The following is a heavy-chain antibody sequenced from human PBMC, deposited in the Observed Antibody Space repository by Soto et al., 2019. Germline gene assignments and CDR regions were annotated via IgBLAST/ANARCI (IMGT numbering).Heavy chain of an antibody. J-gene: IGHJ6*02. CDR3: TRVLGYTFEPGKTRYYAMDV. CDR2: LIPVFGAP. V-gene: IGHV1-69*01. Sequence: QVQLGQSGAEVKKPGSPVTVSCKTSGGTFSKDAINWLRQAPGQGLEWMGLLIPVFGAPIYAQKFQGRIRITADESTSTAFMVLSSLRSDDTAVYYYTRVLGYTFEPGKTRYYAMDVWGQGTTASVSS. CDR1: GGTFSKDA. D-gene: IGHD5-18*01.